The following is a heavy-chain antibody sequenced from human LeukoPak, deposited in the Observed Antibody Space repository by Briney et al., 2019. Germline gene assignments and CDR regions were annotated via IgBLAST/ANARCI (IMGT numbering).Heavy chain of an antibody. V-gene: IGHV5-51*01. J-gene: IGHJ4*02. Sequence: GGSLKISCKGSGYSFTSYWIGWVRQMPGKGLEWMGIIYPGDSDTRYSPSFQGQVTISADKSISTAYLQWSSLKASDTAMYYCARREITYYYGSGSLSGHFDYWGQGTLVTVSS. CDR2: IYPGDSDT. D-gene: IGHD3-10*01. CDR3: ARREITYYYGSGSLSGHFDY. CDR1: GYSFTSYW.